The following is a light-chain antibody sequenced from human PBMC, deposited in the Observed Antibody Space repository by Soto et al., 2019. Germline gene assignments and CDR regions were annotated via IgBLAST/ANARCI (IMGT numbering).Light chain of an antibody. CDR3: QQYGSSPPYT. Sequence: EIVLTQSPGTLSLSPGERATLSCRASQSVSSSFLAWYQQKLGQAPRLLIYGASSRATGIPDRFSGCGSGTDFTLTISRLEPEDFAVYYCQQYGSSPPYTFGQGTKLEIK. CDR1: QSVSSSF. J-gene: IGKJ2*01. V-gene: IGKV3-20*01. CDR2: GAS.